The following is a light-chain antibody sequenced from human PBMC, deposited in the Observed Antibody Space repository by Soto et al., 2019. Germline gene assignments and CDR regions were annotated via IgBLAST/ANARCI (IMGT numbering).Light chain of an antibody. CDR2: EVT. J-gene: IGLJ1*01. V-gene: IGLV2-14*01. CDR3: SSHTSGSTRV. Sequence: QSVLTQPASVSGSPGQSIAISCTGTSGDVGGYDYVSWYQQHPDKAPKLMTYEVTKRLSWVSNRFSGSKPGNTASLTISGLQPEDEADYYCSSHTSGSTRVFGSGTKVTVL. CDR1: SGDVGGYDY.